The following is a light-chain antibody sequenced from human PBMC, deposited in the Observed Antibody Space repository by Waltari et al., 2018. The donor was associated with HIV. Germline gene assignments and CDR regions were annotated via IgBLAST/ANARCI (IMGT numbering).Light chain of an antibody. CDR1: NSDIGVYNF. CDR3: SSYRNSRTWV. Sequence: QSALTQPASVSGSPGQWITISCTGTNSDIGVYNFVSWYHQHPGKAPKLILFEVSNRPSGVSDRFSGSKSGNTASLTISGLQAEDEADYYCSSYRNSRTWVFGGGTKLTVL. CDR2: EVS. V-gene: IGLV2-14*01. J-gene: IGLJ3*02.